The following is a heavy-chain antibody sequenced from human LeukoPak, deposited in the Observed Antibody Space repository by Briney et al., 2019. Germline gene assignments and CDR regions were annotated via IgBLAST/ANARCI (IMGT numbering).Heavy chain of an antibody. D-gene: IGHD2-15*01. V-gene: IGHV3-30*09. J-gene: IGHJ6*01. Sequence: GGSLRLSCAASGFTFSTYPMHWVRQAPGKRLEWVASISYDGSDKVFPDSVKGRFAISRDNSNNMLYLQMNSLRPEDTAVYFCARDRVAVYCSGGNCQSRYYYYDMDVWGQGTTVTVSS. CDR1: GFTFSTYP. CDR2: ISYDGSDK. CDR3: ARDRVAVYCSGGNCQSRYYYYDMDV.